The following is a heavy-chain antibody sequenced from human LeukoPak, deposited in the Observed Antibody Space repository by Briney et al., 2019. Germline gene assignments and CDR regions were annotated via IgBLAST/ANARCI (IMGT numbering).Heavy chain of an antibody. CDR1: GFTFSSYE. CDR3: AELGITMIGGV. J-gene: IGHJ6*04. V-gene: IGHV3-48*03. Sequence: PGGSLRLSCAASGFTFSSYEMNWVRQAPGKGLEWVSYISSSGSTIYYADSVKGRFTISRDNAKNSLYLQMNSLRAEDTAGYYCAELGITMIGGVWGKGTTFTISS. CDR2: ISSSGSTI. D-gene: IGHD3-10*02.